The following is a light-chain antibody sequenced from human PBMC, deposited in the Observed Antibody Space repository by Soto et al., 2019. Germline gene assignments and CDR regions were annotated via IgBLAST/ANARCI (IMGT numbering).Light chain of an antibody. Sequence: DIQMTQSPSSLSGSVGDRVTITGGASQSIVTYLNWYLQKPGKAPKLLIYAASSLQSGVPSRFSGSGSGTDFTLTISSLQPEDFATYYCQQSYSTPPITLGQGTRLEIK. CDR1: QSIVTY. CDR2: AAS. J-gene: IGKJ5*01. CDR3: QQSYSTPPIT. V-gene: IGKV1-39*01.